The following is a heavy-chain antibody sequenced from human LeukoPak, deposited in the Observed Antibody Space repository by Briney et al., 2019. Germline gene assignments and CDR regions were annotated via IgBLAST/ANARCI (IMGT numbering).Heavy chain of an antibody. CDR2: INPNSGGT. V-gene: IGHV1-2*02. J-gene: IGHJ4*02. CDR1: GYTFTGYY. CDR3: ARDRIAAARYHFDY. D-gene: IGHD6-13*01. Sequence: GASVKVSCKASGYTFTGYYMHWVRQAPGQGLEWKGWINPNSGGTNYAQKFQGRVTMTRDTSISTAYMELSRLRSDDTAVYYCARDRIAAARYHFDYWGQGTLVTVSS.